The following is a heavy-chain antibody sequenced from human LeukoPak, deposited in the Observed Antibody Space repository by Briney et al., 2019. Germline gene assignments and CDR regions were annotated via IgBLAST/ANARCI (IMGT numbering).Heavy chain of an antibody. D-gene: IGHD3-3*01. V-gene: IGHV4-4*07. CDR2: IYTSGST. CDR3: ASSIRFLEWAYNWFGP. J-gene: IGHJ5*02. CDR1: GGSISSYY. Sequence: RPSETLSLTCTVSGGSISSYYWSWIRQPAGKGLEWIGRIYTSGSTNYNPSLKSRVTMSVDTSKNQFSLKLSSVTAADTAVYYCASSIRFLEWAYNWFGPWGQGALVTVSS.